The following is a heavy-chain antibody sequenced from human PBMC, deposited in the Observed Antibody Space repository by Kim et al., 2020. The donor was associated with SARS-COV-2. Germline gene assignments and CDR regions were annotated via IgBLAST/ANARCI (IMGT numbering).Heavy chain of an antibody. CDR3: ARDLGGVIRFDP. J-gene: IGHJ5*02. CDR1: GFTFSSYS. D-gene: IGHD3-16*02. CDR2: ISSSSSYI. V-gene: IGHV3-21*01. Sequence: GGSLRLSCAASGFTFSSYSMNWVRQAPGKGLEWVSSISSSSSYIYYADSVKGRFTISRDNAKNSLYLQMNSLRAEDTAVYYCARDLGGVIRFDPWGQGTLVTVSS.